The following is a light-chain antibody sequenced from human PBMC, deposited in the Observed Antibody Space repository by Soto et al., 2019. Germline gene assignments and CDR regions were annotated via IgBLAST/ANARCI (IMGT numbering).Light chain of an antibody. Sequence: QSALTQPRSVSGPPGQSVTISCTGTSSDVGGYSYVSWYQQHPGKAPKLMIFDVTKRPSGVPDRFSGSKSGNTASLTISGLQAEDEADYYCCSYADTYTFVFGTGTKVNVL. J-gene: IGLJ1*01. CDR1: SSDVGGYSY. CDR3: CSYADTYTFV. CDR2: DVT. V-gene: IGLV2-11*01.